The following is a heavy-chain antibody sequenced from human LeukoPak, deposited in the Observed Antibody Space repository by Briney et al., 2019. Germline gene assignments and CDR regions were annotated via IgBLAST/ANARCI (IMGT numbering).Heavy chain of an antibody. J-gene: IGHJ6*02. CDR1: GGSFSGYY. V-gene: IGHV4-34*01. Sequence: SETLSLTCAVYGGSFSGYYWSWIRQPPGKGLEWIGEINHSGSTNYNPSLKSRATISVDTSKNQFSLKLSSVTAADTAVYYCARGYLVYYYYGMDVWGQGTTVTVSS. CDR2: INHSGST. CDR3: ARGYLVYYYYGMDV.